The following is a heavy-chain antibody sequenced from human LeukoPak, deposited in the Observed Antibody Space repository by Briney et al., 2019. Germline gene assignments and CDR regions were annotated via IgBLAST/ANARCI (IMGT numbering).Heavy chain of an antibody. V-gene: IGHV4-39*07. CDR3: ARGPEGVVPTNYYYYGMDV. CDR2: IYYSGST. D-gene: IGHD2-2*01. J-gene: IGHJ6*02. CDR1: GGSISSSSYY. Sequence: SETLSLTCTVSGGSISSSSYYWGWIRQPPGKGLEWIGSIYYSGSTYYNPSLKSRVTISVDTSKNQFSLKLSSVTAADTAVYYCARGPEGVVPTNYYYYGMDVWGQGTTVTVSS.